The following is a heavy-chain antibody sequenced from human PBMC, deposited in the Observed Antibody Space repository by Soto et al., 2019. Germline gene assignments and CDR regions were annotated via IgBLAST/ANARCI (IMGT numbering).Heavy chain of an antibody. Sequence: QVQLVQSGAEVKKPGASVKVSCKASGYTFTRSGISWVRQAPGQGPEWMGWISSYNGDTNYAQTFQGRVTMTTDTSTSTAYRELRSLRSDDTAVYYCARAGVAPYYYYGMDGWGQGTPVTVSS. CDR3: ARAGVAPYYYYGMDG. J-gene: IGHJ6*02. D-gene: IGHD5-12*01. CDR1: GYTFTRSG. CDR2: ISSYNGDT. V-gene: IGHV1-18*01.